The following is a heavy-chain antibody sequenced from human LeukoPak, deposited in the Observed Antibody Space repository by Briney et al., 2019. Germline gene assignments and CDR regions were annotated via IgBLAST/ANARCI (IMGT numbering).Heavy chain of an antibody. CDR2: IYYSGST. D-gene: IGHD3-22*01. V-gene: IGHV4-59*01. CDR1: GGSISSYY. Sequence: SETLSLTCTVSGGSISSYYWSWIRQPPGKGLEWIGYIYYSGSTNYNPSLKSRVTISVDTFKNQFSLKLSSVTAADTAVYYCARVVRGGYYDSSGYYYFDYWGQGTLVTVSS. J-gene: IGHJ4*02. CDR3: ARVVRGGYYDSSGYYYFDY.